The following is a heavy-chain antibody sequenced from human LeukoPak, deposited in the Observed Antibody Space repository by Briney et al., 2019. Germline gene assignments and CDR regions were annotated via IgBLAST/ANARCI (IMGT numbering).Heavy chain of an antibody. CDR1: GYTFTSYG. J-gene: IGHJ4*02. Sequence: ASVKVSCKASGYTFTSYGINWVRQAPGQGLEWMGWISAYNGNTNFAQKFQGRVTITADESTNTAYMELSSLRSEDTAVYYCAKDPRPDFWSGYSDYWGQGTLVTVSS. CDR3: AKDPRPDFWSGYSDY. CDR2: ISAYNGNT. D-gene: IGHD3-3*01. V-gene: IGHV1-18*01.